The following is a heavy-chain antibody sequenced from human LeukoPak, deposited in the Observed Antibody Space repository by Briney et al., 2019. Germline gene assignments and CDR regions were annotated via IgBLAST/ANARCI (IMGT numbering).Heavy chain of an antibody. CDR2: ISSSGSTI. D-gene: IGHD1-26*01. Sequence: PGGSLRLSCAASGFTFSSYEMNWVRQAPGTGLEWVSYISSSGSTIYYADSVKGRFTISRDNAKNSLYLQMNSLRAEDTAVYYCARGHGGSYYGPFAFDIWGQGTMVTVSS. CDR1: GFTFSSYE. J-gene: IGHJ3*02. CDR3: ARGHGGSYYGPFAFDI. V-gene: IGHV3-48*03.